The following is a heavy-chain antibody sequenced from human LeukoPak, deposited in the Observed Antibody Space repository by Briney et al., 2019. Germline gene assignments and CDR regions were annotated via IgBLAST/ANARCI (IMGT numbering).Heavy chain of an antibody. D-gene: IGHD1-1*01. CDR2: IYHSGST. CDR1: GGSISSSNW. J-gene: IGHJ4*02. CDR3: ARHGPLSHNAVDY. V-gene: IGHV4-4*02. Sequence: SETLSLTCAVSGGSISSSNWWSWVRQPPGKGLEWIGEIYHSGSTNYNPSLRSRVTISVDTSNNQFSLKLSSVTAADTAVYYCARHGPLSHNAVDYWGQGTLVTVSS.